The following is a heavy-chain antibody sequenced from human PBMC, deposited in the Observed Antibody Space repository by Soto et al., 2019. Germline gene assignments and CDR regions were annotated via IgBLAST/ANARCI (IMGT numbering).Heavy chain of an antibody. CDR1: GFTFGSYA. V-gene: IGHV3-23*01. J-gene: IGHJ4*02. CDR3: APGRDMATYGPD. Sequence: EVQLLESGGGLVKPGGSLRLSCVASGFTFGSYAMSWVRQAPGQGLAWVSTSSGRDTTPYAESVKVRFTISRDKAKNTLYLPMNTLRVEDTAVYYWAPGRDMATYGPDWGQATVVTVSS. CDR2: SSGRDTT. D-gene: IGHD5-12*01.